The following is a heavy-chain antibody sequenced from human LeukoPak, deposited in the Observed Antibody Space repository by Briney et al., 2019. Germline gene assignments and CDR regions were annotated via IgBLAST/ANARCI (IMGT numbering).Heavy chain of an antibody. V-gene: IGHV1-24*01. J-gene: IGHJ4*02. CDR3: AGYRADFWSGYYNNYFDY. Sequence: ASVKVSCKVSGYTLTELSMHWVRQAPGKGLEWMGGFAPEDGETIYAQKFQGRVTMTEDTSTDTAYMELSSLRSEDTAVYYCAGYRADFWSGYYNNYFDYWGQGTLVTVSS. CDR1: GYTLTELS. CDR2: FAPEDGET. D-gene: IGHD3-3*01.